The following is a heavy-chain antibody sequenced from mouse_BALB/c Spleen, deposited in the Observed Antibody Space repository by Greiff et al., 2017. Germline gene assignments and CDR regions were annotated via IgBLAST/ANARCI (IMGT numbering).Heavy chain of an antibody. D-gene: IGHD2-10*02. V-gene: IGHV5-4*02. CDR2: ISDGGSYT. Sequence: EVHLVESGGGLVKPGGSLKLSCAASGFTFSDYYMYWVRQTPEKRLEWVATISDGGSYTYYPDSVKGRFTISRDNAKNNLYLQMSSLKSEDTAMYYCARDPYGNYGGFDYWGQGTTLTVSS. CDR1: GFTFSDYY. J-gene: IGHJ2*01. CDR3: ARDPYGNYGGFDY.